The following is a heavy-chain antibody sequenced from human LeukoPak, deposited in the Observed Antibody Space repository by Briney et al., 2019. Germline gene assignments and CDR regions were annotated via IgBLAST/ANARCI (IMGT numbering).Heavy chain of an antibody. CDR2: ISASGGTT. D-gene: IGHD3-16*01. Sequence: GGSLRLSCAASGFTFSSYGMSWVRQAPGKGLEWVSVISASGGTTYYTDSVKGRFTISRDNSKNTLYLQMNSLRAEDTAVYYCAKSSGSGYVYRCHYWGQGTRVTVSS. J-gene: IGHJ4*02. CDR3: AKSSGSGYVYRCHY. V-gene: IGHV3-23*01. CDR1: GFTFSSYG.